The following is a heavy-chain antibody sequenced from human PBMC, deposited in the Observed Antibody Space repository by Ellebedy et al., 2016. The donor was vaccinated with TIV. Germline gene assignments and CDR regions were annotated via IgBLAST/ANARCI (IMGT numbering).Heavy chain of an antibody. CDR3: ARGYYYYMAV. CDR1: GDSISNYY. V-gene: IGHV4-59*13. J-gene: IGHJ6*03. CDR2: VYYNGGT. Sequence: SETLSLTXTVSGDSISNYYWSWIRQPPGKGLEWIGYVYYNGGTNYNPSLKSRVIISVDTPKNQLSLRLKSVTAADTAVYYCARGYYYYMAVWGKGTTVTVSS.